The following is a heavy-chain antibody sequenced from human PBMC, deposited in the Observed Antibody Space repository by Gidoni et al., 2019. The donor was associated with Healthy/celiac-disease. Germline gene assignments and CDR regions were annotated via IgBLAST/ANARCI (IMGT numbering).Heavy chain of an antibody. Sequence: EVQLLESGGGLVQPGGSLRLSCAASGFTFSSYAMSWVRQAPGKGLEWVSAISGSGGSTYYADSVKGRFTISRDNSKNTLYLQMNSLRAEDTAVYYCAKDSSAGYYGDYDKRFDYWGQGTLVTVSS. V-gene: IGHV3-23*01. CDR2: ISGSGGST. CDR3: AKDSSAGYYGDYDKRFDY. CDR1: GFTFSSYA. J-gene: IGHJ4*02. D-gene: IGHD4-17*01.